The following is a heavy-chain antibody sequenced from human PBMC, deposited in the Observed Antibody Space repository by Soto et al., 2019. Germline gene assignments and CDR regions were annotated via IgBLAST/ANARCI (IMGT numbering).Heavy chain of an antibody. CDR2: IYHSGYT. V-gene: IGHV4-30-2*01. CDR3: ARDDLYGGWFDP. D-gene: IGHD4-17*01. J-gene: IGHJ5*02. CDR1: GGSISSGGYS. Sequence: QLQLQESGSGLVKPSQTLSLTCAVSGGSISSGGYSWNWIRQPPGKGLEWIGYIYHSGYTYYNPSLKSRVTISVDKSQNQFSLKLSSVTAADTAVYYCARDDLYGGWFDPWGQGTLVTVSS.